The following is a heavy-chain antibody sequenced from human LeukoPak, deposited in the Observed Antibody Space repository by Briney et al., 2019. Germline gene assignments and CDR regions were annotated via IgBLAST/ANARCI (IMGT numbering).Heavy chain of an antibody. J-gene: IGHJ4*02. Sequence: SGGSLRLSCTVSGFTVSSNSMSWVRQAPGKGLEWVSFIYSAGSTHYSDSVKGRFTISIDNSKNTLYLQMNSLGAEDTAVYYCARRAGAYTHPYDYWGQGTLVTVSS. CDR2: IYSAGST. CDR1: GFTVSSNS. D-gene: IGHD3-16*01. CDR3: ARRAGAYTHPYDY. V-gene: IGHV3-53*01.